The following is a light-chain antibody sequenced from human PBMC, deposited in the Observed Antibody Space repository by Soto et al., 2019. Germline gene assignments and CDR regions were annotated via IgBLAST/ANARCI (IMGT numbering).Light chain of an antibody. J-gene: IGKJ1*01. V-gene: IGKV3-15*01. CDR3: QQYKNSPRT. Sequence: ETVMTQSPATLSVSPGESATLSCRASQSVSTNLAWYQQKPGQAPRLLIYGASTRVTGMPARFSGSGTGTEFTLTISSLQSEDSAVYYCQQYKNSPRTFGQGTKVEIK. CDR1: QSVSTN. CDR2: GAS.